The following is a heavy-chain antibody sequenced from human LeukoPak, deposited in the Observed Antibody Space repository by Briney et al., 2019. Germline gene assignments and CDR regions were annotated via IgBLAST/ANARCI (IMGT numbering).Heavy chain of an antibody. V-gene: IGHV1-18*01. CDR2: ISAYNGNT. J-gene: IGHJ3*02. CDR1: GYTFTSYG. Sequence: ASVKVSCKASGYTFTSYGISWVRQAPGQGLEWMGWISAYNGNTNYAQKLQGRVTMTTDTSTSTAYMELRSLRSDDTAVYYCARDRSQDIVVDSLSGGGAFDIWGQGTMVTVSS. D-gene: IGHD2-15*01. CDR3: ARDRSQDIVVDSLSGGGAFDI.